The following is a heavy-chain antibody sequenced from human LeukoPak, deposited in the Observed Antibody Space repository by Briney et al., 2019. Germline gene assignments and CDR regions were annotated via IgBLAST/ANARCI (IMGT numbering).Heavy chain of an antibody. Sequence: ASVKVSCKASGYTFTIYGISWVRQAPGQGLEWMGWISAYNGNTNYAQKLQGRVTMTTDTSTSTAYMELRSLRSDDTAVYYCARDIVGVGATSGTFDYWGQGTLVTVSS. V-gene: IGHV1-18*01. CDR3: ARDIVGVGATSGTFDY. D-gene: IGHD1-26*01. J-gene: IGHJ4*02. CDR1: GYTFTIYG. CDR2: ISAYNGNT.